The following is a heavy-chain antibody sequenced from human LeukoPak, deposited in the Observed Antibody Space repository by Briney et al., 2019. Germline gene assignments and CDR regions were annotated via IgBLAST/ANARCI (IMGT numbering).Heavy chain of an antibody. V-gene: IGHV4-34*01. J-gene: IGHJ4*02. CDR3: ARDGFATNSNFDY. CDR2: INHSGST. D-gene: IGHD3-10*01. CDR1: GGSFSGYY. Sequence: SETLSLTCAVYGGSFSGYYWSWIRQPPGKGLEWIGEINHSGSTNYNPSLKSRVTTSVDTSKNQFSLKLSSVTAADTAVYYCARDGFATNSNFDYWGQGTLVTVSS.